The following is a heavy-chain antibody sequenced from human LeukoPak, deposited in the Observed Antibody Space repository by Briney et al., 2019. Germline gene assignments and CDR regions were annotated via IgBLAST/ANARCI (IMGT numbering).Heavy chain of an antibody. D-gene: IGHD2/OR15-2a*01. CDR2: IKQDGSEK. Sequence: PGGSLRLSCAASGFTFSGYWMSWVRQAPGKGLEWVANIKQDGSEKYYVDSVKGRFTISRDNAKNSLYLQMYSLRAEDTAVYYCARKNISRDSWGQEILVIVSS. J-gene: IGHJ4*02. V-gene: IGHV3-7*01. CDR1: GFTFSGYW. CDR3: ARKNISRDS.